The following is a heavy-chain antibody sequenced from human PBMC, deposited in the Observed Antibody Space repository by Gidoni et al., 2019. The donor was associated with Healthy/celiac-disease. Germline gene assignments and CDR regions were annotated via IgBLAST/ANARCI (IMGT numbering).Heavy chain of an antibody. J-gene: IGHJ3*02. CDR1: GGSISSSSYY. CDR3: ARREEGFRWGGAFDI. Sequence: QLQLQESGPGLVKPSETLSLTCTVSGGSISSSSYYWGWIRQPPGKGLEWIGSIYYSGSTYYNPSLKSRVTISVDTSKNQFSLKLSSGTAADTAVYYCARREEGFRWGGAFDIWGQGTMVTVSS. D-gene: IGHD3-16*01. CDR2: IYYSGST. V-gene: IGHV4-39*01.